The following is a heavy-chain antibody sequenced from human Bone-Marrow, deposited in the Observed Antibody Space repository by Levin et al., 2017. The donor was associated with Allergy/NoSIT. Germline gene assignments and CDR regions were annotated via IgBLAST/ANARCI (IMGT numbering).Heavy chain of an antibody. J-gene: IGHJ4*02. CDR1: NYTFSTYG. Sequence: GESLKISCKASNYTFSTYGISWVRQAPGQGLEWMGWVSGYNDNVEYSEKFQGRVTMTTDTSTSTAYMELRSLRSDDTATFYCARARNRVDVLDYWGQGTLVTVSS. D-gene: IGHD1-14*01. V-gene: IGHV1-18*01. CDR2: VSGYNDNV. CDR3: ARARNRVDVLDY.